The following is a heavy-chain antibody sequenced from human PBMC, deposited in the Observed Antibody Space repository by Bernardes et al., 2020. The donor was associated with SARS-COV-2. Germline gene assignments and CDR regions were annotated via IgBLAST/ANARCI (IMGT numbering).Heavy chain of an antibody. D-gene: IGHD2-8*01. CDR2: ISIGSSYI. CDR3: ARAQLGVMVYGEYFQH. CDR1: GFTFSTYS. V-gene: IGHV3-21*01. J-gene: IGHJ1*01. Sequence: GGSLRLSCAASGFTFSTYSMNWVRQAPGKGLEWVSSISIGSSYIYYTDSLKGRFTISRDNAKNSLYLQMNSLRAEDTAVYYCARAQLGVMVYGEYFQHWGQGTLVTVSS.